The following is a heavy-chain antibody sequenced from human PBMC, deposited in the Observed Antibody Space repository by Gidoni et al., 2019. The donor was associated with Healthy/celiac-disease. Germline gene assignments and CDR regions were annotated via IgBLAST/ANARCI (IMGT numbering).Heavy chain of an antibody. CDR2: INPNSGGT. V-gene: IGHV1-2*02. J-gene: IGHJ4*02. CDR1: GYTFTGYY. Sequence: QVQLVQSGAEVKKPGASVKVSCKASGYTFTGYYMHWVRQAPGQGLEWMGWINPNSGGTNYAQKLQGRVTMTRDTSISTAYMELSRLRSDDTAVHYCARDRNYDFWSGKGEYDYWGQGTLVTVSS. D-gene: IGHD3-3*01. CDR3: ARDRNYDFWSGKGEYDY.